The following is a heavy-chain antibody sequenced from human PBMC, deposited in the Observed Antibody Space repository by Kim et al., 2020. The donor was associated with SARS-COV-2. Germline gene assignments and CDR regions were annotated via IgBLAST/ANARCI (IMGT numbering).Heavy chain of an antibody. J-gene: IGHJ6*02. D-gene: IGHD3-22*01. V-gene: IGHV4-59*01. Sequence: PKSRVTRPVDTSKNQFSLKLSSVTAADTAVYYCARDYYDSSGYSYGMDVWGQGTTVTVSS. CDR3: ARDYYDSSGYSYGMDV.